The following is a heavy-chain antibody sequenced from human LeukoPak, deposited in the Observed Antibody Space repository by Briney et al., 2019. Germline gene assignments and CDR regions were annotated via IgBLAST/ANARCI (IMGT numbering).Heavy chain of an antibody. CDR2: IYHSGST. D-gene: IGHD1-26*01. V-gene: IGHV4-30-4*08. Sequence: SQTLSLTCTVSGGSVGSGDYYWSWIRQPPGKGLEWIGCIYHSGSTYYNPSLKCRVTISLDTPKNQFSLKLSSVTAADTAVYYCARASSGSYSGPIYYYYYMDVWGKGTTVTVSS. J-gene: IGHJ6*03. CDR1: GGSVGSGDYY. CDR3: ARASSGSYSGPIYYYYYMDV.